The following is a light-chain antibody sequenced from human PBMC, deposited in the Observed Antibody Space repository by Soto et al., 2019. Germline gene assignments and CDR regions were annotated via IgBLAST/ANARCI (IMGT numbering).Light chain of an antibody. Sequence: EIVLTQSPGTLSLSPGERATLSCRASQSVTSNYLAWYQQKPGQAPRILIFAASSRATGIPDKFSGSGSGTDFTLTISRLEPDDFAVYYCHHYGSSLPDTFGQGTKLEIK. CDR2: AAS. V-gene: IGKV3-20*01. CDR3: HHYGSSLPDT. J-gene: IGKJ2*01. CDR1: QSVTSNY.